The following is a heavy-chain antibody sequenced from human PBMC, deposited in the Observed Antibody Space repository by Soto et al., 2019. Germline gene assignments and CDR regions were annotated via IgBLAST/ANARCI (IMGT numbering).Heavy chain of an antibody. V-gene: IGHV3-21*01. D-gene: IGHD5-12*01. CDR1: GFTFSSYS. CDR3: ARFRRDGYNLDY. Sequence: EVQLVESGGGLVKPGGSLRLSCAASGFTFSSYSMNWVRQAPGKGLEWVSSISSSTSYMYYAESVKGRFTISRDNARNSXXLQMNSLRAEDXXXYYCARFRRDGYNLDYWGQGTLVTV. J-gene: IGHJ4*02. CDR2: ISSSTSYM.